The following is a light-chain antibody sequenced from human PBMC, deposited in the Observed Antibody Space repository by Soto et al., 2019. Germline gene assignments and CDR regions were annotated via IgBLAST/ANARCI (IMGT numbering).Light chain of an antibody. Sequence: NFMLTQPHSGSESPGKTVIISCTRSSGSIASNYVQWYQQRPGSSPTTVIYEDNQRPSGVPDRFSGSIDSSSNSASLTISRLETEDEADYFCQSYDATNQVFGGGTKLTVL. J-gene: IGLJ3*02. CDR3: QSYDATNQV. CDR1: SGSIASNY. V-gene: IGLV6-57*01. CDR2: EDN.